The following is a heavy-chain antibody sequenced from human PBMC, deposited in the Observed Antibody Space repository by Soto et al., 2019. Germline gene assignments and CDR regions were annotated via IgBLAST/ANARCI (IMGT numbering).Heavy chain of an antibody. J-gene: IGHJ6*02. V-gene: IGHV1-3*01. CDR1: GYTFTSYA. CDR2: INAAKGDT. CDR3: ASVETQRYYYGMDV. D-gene: IGHD2-15*01. Sequence: GASVKVSCKASGYTFTSYAMHWVRQAPGQRLEWMGWINAAKGDTKYSQKFQGRVTITADESTSTAYMELSSLRSEDTAVYYCASVETQRYYYGMDVWGQGTTVTVSS.